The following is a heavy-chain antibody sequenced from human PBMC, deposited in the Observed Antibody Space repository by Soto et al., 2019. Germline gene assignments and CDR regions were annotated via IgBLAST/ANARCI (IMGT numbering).Heavy chain of an antibody. D-gene: IGHD2-2*01. CDR1: GGNFRTSC. Sequence: GAAVKVACKASGGNFRTSCISWVRQAPGQGLEWMGGIIPLFGTTNYARKFKGRVTVTADESTKTSYMELSSLRFEDTAIYYCARARGTSWYNWFDPWRQGTQVIVSS. CDR3: ARARGTSWYNWFDP. V-gene: IGHV1-69*13. J-gene: IGHJ5*02. CDR2: IIPLFGTT.